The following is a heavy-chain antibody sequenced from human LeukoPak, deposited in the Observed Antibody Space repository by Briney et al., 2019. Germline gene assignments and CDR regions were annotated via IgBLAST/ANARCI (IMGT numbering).Heavy chain of an antibody. CDR3: AKLEWKDHDYVWGPTHAFDI. V-gene: IGHV3-21*01. CDR1: GFTFSSYS. Sequence: PGGSLRLSCAVSGFTFSSYSINWVRQAPGKGLEWVSCVSSTSSFIYYADSVKGRFTISRDNAKNSLYLQMNSLRAEDTAVYYCAKLEWKDHDYVWGPTHAFDIWGQGTMVTVSS. CDR2: VSSTSSFI. D-gene: IGHD3-16*01. J-gene: IGHJ3*02.